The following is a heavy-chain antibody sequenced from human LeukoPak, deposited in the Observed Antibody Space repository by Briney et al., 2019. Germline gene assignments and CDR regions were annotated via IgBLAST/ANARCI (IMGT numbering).Heavy chain of an antibody. CDR3: ARETRGHYYDSSGPDH. V-gene: IGHV3-48*03. J-gene: IGHJ5*02. CDR1: GFTFSNSD. CDR2: ISSSGSTI. Sequence: PGGSLRLSCAASGFTFSNSDMNWVRQAPGKGLEWVSYISSSGSTIYYADSVKGRFVISRDNAKNSLYLQMNSLRVEDMGVYYCARETRGHYYDSSGPDHWGQGTLVTVSS. D-gene: IGHD3-22*01.